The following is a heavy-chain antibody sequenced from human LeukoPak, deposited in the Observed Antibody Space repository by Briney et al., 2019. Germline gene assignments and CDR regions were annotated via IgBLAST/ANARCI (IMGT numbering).Heavy chain of an antibody. CDR1: GYTFTSYD. Sequence: GSVKVSCKASGYTFTSYDINWVRQATGQGLEWMGWMNPNSGNTGYAQKFQGRVTMTRNTSISTAYMELSSLRSEDTAVYYCARDRANNIVVVPAAERFHYYYGMDVWGQGTTVTVSS. J-gene: IGHJ6*02. V-gene: IGHV1-8*01. CDR3: ARDRANNIVVVPAAERFHYYYGMDV. D-gene: IGHD2-2*01. CDR2: MNPNSGNT.